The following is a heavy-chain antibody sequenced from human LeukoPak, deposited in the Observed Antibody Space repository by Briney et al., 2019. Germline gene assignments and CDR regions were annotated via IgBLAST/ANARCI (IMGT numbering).Heavy chain of an antibody. CDR3: AREVDKVTTFRSLYLDS. CDR1: GYTFTDYY. D-gene: IGHD5-12*01. V-gene: IGHV1-2*02. Sequence: ASVKVSCKASGYTFTDYYIHFVRQAPGQPLEWMGWLNPDSGGTNYAPKFRGRVTMTRDISVNTACMEVTRLISDDTAMYYCAREVDKVTTFRSLYLDSWGQGSLVTVSS. J-gene: IGHJ4*02. CDR2: LNPDSGGT.